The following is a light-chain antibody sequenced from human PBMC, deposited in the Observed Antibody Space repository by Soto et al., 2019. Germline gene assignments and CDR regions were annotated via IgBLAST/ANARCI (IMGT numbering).Light chain of an antibody. CDR1: RSVSTY. V-gene: IGKV3-11*01. CDR2: DAS. J-gene: IGKJ1*01. CDR3: HDRSSWPLGT. Sequence: DIVLTQSPATLSLSPGERATLSCRASRSVSTYLAWYQQKPGQAPRLLIYDASTRDYDVPARFSGSGSGTDFTLTISGLEPEDSAIYYCHDRSSWPLGTFGQGTKVDIK.